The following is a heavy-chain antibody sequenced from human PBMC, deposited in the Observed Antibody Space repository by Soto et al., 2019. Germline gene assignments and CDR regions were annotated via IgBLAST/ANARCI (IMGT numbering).Heavy chain of an antibody. CDR2: IWYDGSNK. V-gene: IGHV3-33*01. CDR1: GFTFSSYG. CDR3: ARAHYYDSSGYPY. Sequence: LRLSCAASGFTFSSYGMHWVRQAPGKGLEWVAVIWYDGSNKYYADSVKGRFTISRDNSKNTLYLQMNSLRAEDTAVYYCARAHYYDSSGYPYWGQGTLVTVSS. D-gene: IGHD3-22*01. J-gene: IGHJ4*02.